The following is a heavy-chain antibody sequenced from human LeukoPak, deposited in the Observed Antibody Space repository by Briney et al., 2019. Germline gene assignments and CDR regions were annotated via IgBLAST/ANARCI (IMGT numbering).Heavy chain of an antibody. CDR2: ISYDGSNK. CDR1: GFTFSSYA. CDR3: ARGSPSSAWYWYVEH. J-gene: IGHJ4*02. D-gene: IGHD2-8*02. Sequence: GGSLRLSCAASGFTFSSYAMHWVRQAPGKGLEWVAVISYDGSNKYYVDSVEGRFVISRDDSKNTLYMHLNSLRSEDTAVYYCARGSPSSAWYWYVEHWGQGTLVSVSS. V-gene: IGHV3-30*09.